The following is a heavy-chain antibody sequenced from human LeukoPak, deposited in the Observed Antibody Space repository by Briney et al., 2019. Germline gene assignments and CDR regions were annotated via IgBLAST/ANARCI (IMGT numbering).Heavy chain of an antibody. D-gene: IGHD3-3*01. CDR2: ISSSSTI. CDR3: ARDFGFLEWLDY. J-gene: IGHJ4*02. CDR1: GFTFSSYS. Sequence: GGSLRLSCAASGFTFSSYSMNWVRQAPGKGLEWVSYISSSSTIYYADSVKGRFTISRDNAKNSLYLQMNSLRAEDTAVYYCARDFGFLEWLDYWGQGTLVTVSS. V-gene: IGHV3-48*01.